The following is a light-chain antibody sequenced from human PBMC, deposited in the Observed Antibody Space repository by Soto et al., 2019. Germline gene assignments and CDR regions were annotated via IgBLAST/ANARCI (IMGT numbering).Light chain of an antibody. J-gene: IGLJ1*01. CDR1: SSDVGAYNY. CDR2: DVS. CDR3: SSYTTSSSDV. Sequence: QSALTQPASVSGSPGQPITISCTGTSSDVGAYNYVSWYQQHPGKAPKLMIYDVSNRPSGVSNRFSGSKSGNTASLTISGLQAEDEADYYCSSYTTSSSDVFGTGTKVTVL. V-gene: IGLV2-14*03.